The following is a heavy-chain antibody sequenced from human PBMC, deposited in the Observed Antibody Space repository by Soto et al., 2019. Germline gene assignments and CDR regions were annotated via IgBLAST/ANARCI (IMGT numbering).Heavy chain of an antibody. V-gene: IGHV3-23*01. CDR1: GFTFSSYA. CDR2: ITGDGLTT. Sequence: PGGSLRLSCAASGFTFSSYAMSWVRQAPGKGLDWVSTITGDGLTTYDADSVKGRFTISRDNSKSTLYLQLNSLRVDGTAVYYCAKDPLQLVSGLFDPWGQGTLVTVSS. J-gene: IGHJ5*02. D-gene: IGHD3-10*01. CDR3: AKDPLQLVSGLFDP.